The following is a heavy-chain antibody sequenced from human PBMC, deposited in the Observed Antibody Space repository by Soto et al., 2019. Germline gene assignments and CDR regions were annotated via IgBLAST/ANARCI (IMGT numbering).Heavy chain of an antibody. Sequence: PVGSLRLSCAASGFTFSNAWMSWVRQAPGKGLEWVGRIKSKTDGGTTDYAAPVKGRFTISRDDSKNTLYLQMNSLKTEDTAVYYCTTVSSIAAVYYYYYYGMDVWGQGTTVTVSS. J-gene: IGHJ6*02. CDR3: TTVSSIAAVYYYYYYGMDV. CDR2: IKSKTDGGTT. V-gene: IGHV3-15*01. CDR1: GFTFSNAW. D-gene: IGHD6-6*01.